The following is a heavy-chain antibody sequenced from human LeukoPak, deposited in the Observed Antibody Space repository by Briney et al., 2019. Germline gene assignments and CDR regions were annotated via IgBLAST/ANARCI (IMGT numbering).Heavy chain of an antibody. CDR3: ATRQTDSPYY. Sequence: GESLKISCKGSGYSFTSYWIGWVRQMPGKGLEWMGIIYPGDSDTRYSPSFRGQVTISVDKSINTASLQWSSLKASDTAMYYCATRQTDSPYYWGQGTLVTVSS. CDR2: IYPGDSDT. D-gene: IGHD5-18*01. V-gene: IGHV5-51*01. CDR1: GYSFTSYW. J-gene: IGHJ4*02.